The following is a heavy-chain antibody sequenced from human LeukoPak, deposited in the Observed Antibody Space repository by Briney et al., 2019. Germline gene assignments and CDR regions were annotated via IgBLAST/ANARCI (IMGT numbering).Heavy chain of an antibody. V-gene: IGHV4-59*08. CDR1: GGSISTYY. J-gene: IGHJ4*02. CDR2: IYYSGST. Sequence: SETLSLTCTVSGGSISTYYWSWIRQPPGKGLEWIGYIYYSGSTNYNPSLKSRVTISEDTSKNQFSLKLSSVTAADTAVYYCARASDDYGDVVDYWGQGTLVTVSS. CDR3: ARASDDYGDVVDY. D-gene: IGHD4-17*01.